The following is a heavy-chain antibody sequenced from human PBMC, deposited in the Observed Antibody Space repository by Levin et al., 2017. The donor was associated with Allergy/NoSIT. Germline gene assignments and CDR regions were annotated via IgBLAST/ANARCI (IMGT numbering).Heavy chain of an antibody. Sequence: LGGSLRLSCVASGFTFENFVIHWVRQVPGKSLEWVSSISGDGRNTVYANSVKGRFTVSRENDKNSVFLQLDGLRSDDTAVYFCAKDDRYASVTAPRHAFDVWGQGTLVTVSS. J-gene: IGHJ3*01. CDR2: ISGDGRNT. CDR3: AKDDRYASVTAPRHAFDV. CDR1: GFTFENFV. V-gene: IGHV3-9*01. D-gene: IGHD2-21*02.